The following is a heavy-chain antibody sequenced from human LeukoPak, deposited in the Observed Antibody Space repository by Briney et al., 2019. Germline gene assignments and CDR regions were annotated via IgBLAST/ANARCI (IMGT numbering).Heavy chain of an antibody. Sequence: PGGSLRLSCAASGFTVSSNYMSWVRQAPGKGLEWVSVIYSGGSTYYADSVKGRFTISRDNSKNTLYLQMNSLRAEDTAVYYCARDGDCTNGVYYTDYWGQGTLVTVSS. D-gene: IGHD2-8*01. V-gene: IGHV3-66*01. CDR2: IYSGGST. CDR3: ARDGDCTNGVYYTDY. CDR1: GFTVSSNY. J-gene: IGHJ4*02.